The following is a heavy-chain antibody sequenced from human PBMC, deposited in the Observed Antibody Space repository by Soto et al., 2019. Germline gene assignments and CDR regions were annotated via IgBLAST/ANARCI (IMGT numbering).Heavy chain of an antibody. V-gene: IGHV1-18*01. Sequence: GASVKVSCKASGYNFTSYGISWVRQAPGQGLEWMGWISAYNGNTNYAQKLPGRVTMTTDTSTSTAYMELRSLRSDDTAVYYCARYSGWCPSAEDLVDYWGQGTLVTVSS. J-gene: IGHJ4*02. CDR1: GYNFTSYG. D-gene: IGHD6-19*01. CDR2: ISAYNGNT. CDR3: ARYSGWCPSAEDLVDY.